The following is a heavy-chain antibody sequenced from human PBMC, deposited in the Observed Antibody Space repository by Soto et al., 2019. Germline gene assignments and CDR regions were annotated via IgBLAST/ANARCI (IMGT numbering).Heavy chain of an antibody. D-gene: IGHD2-2*01. CDR3: ARGGMVIIPTATAFDY. J-gene: IGHJ4*02. CDR1: GGSISPYY. Sequence: SETLSLTCTVSGGSISPYYWSWIRQPAGKGLEWIGRIYASGSTNYNPSLKGRVTMSVATSKNQFSLKLSSATAADTAVYYCARGGMVIIPTATAFDYWGQGTLVTVSS. CDR2: IYASGST. V-gene: IGHV4-4*07.